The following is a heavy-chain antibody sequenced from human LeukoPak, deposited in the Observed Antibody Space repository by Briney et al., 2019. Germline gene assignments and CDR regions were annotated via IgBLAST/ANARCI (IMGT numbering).Heavy chain of an antibody. J-gene: IGHJ6*03. Sequence: SRTLSLTCTVSGGSISSGSYYWSWIRQPAGKGLEWIGRIYTSGSTNYNPSLKSRVTISVDASKNQFSLKLSSVTAADTAVYYCARVPGYPDYYYYYYIDVWGKGTTVTVSS. D-gene: IGHD3-9*01. CDR3: ARVPGYPDYYYYYYIDV. V-gene: IGHV4-61*02. CDR2: IYTSGST. CDR1: GGSISSGSYY.